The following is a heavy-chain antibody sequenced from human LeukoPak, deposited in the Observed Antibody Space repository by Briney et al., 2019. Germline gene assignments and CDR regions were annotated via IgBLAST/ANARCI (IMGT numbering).Heavy chain of an antibody. CDR3: ARDYLGWFAP. V-gene: IGHV3-74*01. Sequence: GGSLRLSCAASGFTFSSSWMHWVRQAPGKGLVWVSRISNVGSSTNYADSVKGRFTISRDNAKNTLYLQMNSLRDEDTAVYYCARDYLGWFAPWGQGTLVTVSS. CDR1: GFTFSSSW. CDR2: ISNVGSST. J-gene: IGHJ5*02.